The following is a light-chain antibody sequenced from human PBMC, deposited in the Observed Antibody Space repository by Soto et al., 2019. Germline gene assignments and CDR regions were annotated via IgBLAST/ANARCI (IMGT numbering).Light chain of an antibody. CDR1: QDISNY. CDR2: DAS. J-gene: IGKJ2*01. CDR3: QQYDSLPPYT. V-gene: IGKV1-33*01. Sequence: DIQMTQSPSSLSASVGDRVTITRQASQDISNYLNWYQQKPGKAPKLLIYDASNLETGVPSRFSGSGSGTDFTFTISSLQPEDIATYYCQQYDSLPPYTFGQGTKLEIK.